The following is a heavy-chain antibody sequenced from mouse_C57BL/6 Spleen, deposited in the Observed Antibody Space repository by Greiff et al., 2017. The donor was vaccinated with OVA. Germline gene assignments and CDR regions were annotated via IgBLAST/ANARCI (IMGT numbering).Heavy chain of an antibody. V-gene: IGHV1-50*01. Sequence: QVQLQQPGAELVKPGASVKLSCKASGYTFTSYWMQWVKQRPGQGLEWIGEIDPSDSYTNYNQKFKGKATLTVDTSSSTASMQLSSLTSEDSAVYYCAIPFYYYGSSSSWYFDVWGTGTTVTVSS. CDR1: GYTFTSYW. J-gene: IGHJ1*03. CDR2: IDPSDSYT. D-gene: IGHD1-1*01. CDR3: AIPFYYYGSSSSWYFDV.